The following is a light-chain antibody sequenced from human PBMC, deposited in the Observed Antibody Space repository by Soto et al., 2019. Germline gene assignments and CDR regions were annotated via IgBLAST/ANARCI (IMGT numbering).Light chain of an antibody. CDR3: QQYGSSPWT. CDR2: GAS. J-gene: IGKJ1*01. Sequence: EIVLTQSPGTLSLSPGERATLSCRASQSVSSNYLAWYQQKPGQTPRLLIYGASSRATGIPDRFSGSGSGTAFTLTISRLEPEGFAVFYCQQYGSSPWTFGQGTKVEIK. V-gene: IGKV3-20*01. CDR1: QSVSSNY.